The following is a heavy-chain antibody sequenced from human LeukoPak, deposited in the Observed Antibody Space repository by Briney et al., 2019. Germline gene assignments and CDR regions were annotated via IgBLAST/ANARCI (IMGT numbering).Heavy chain of an antibody. CDR1: GGSISGYY. D-gene: IGHD3-22*01. CDR2: FSYSGTT. V-gene: IGHV4-59*01. CDR3: ARGGSSGYSPFDY. Sequence: SETLSLTCTVSGGSISGYYWNWIRQPPGKGLEWIGYFSYSGTTNYNPALKSRVTISVDTSKNQFSLKLSSVTAADTAAYYCARGGSSGYSPFDYWGQGTLVTVSS. J-gene: IGHJ4*02.